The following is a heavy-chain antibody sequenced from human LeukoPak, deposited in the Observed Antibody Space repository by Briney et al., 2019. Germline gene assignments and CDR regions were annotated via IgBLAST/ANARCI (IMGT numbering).Heavy chain of an antibody. Sequence: LQTLCLTRTVSGGSISIYYWSCIRRPPAKGVGWIGYISYRGSTNYHPSLMSRVTISVDTSNDQFSLKLSSVTAADTAVYYGARDDPSYGNPLWGQGTLVTVSS. V-gene: IGHV4-59*01. CDR2: ISYRGST. J-gene: IGHJ4*02. CDR1: GGSISIYY. CDR3: ARDDPSYGNPL. D-gene: IGHD5-18*01.